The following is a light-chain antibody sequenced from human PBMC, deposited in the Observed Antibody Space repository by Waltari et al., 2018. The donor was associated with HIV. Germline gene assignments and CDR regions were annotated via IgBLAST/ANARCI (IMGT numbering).Light chain of an antibody. CDR2: WAS. Sequence: DIVMTQSPDSLAVSLGERDTVNCKSSQSVLLSSNNKNYLAWYQQKPGQPPRLLFYWASTRESGVPDRFSGSGSGTDFSLTISSLQAEDVAIYFCQQYFSSPLTFGGGTKVEIK. V-gene: IGKV4-1*01. J-gene: IGKJ4*01. CDR3: QQYFSSPLT. CDR1: QSVLLSSNNKNY.